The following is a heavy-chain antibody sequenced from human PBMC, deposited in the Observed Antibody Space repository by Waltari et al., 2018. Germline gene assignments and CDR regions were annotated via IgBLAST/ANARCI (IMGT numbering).Heavy chain of an antibody. CDR2: INHSGST. Sequence: QVQLLRWGAGLLKPSETLSLTCAVYGGSFSGYYWCWIRQPPGKGLEWIGEINHSGSTNYNPSLKSRVTISVDTSKNQFSLKLSSVTAADTAVYYCARSLAASDYWGQGTLVTVSS. V-gene: IGHV4-34*01. CDR1: GGSFSGYY. CDR3: ARSLAASDY. J-gene: IGHJ4*02. D-gene: IGHD6-19*01.